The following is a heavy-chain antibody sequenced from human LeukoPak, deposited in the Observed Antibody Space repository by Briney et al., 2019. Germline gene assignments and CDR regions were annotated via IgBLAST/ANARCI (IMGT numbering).Heavy chain of an antibody. V-gene: IGHV3-7*01. J-gene: IGHJ4*02. Sequence: GGTLRLSCAASGFTLSNYWVTWVRQAPGKGLEWVAHINQDVSEEHYMASVEARFTISRDNAKNSLSLQMNSLRAEDTAVYYCVRDGGVSGYDLLDYWGQGTLVTVSS. CDR3: VRDGGVSGYDLLDY. CDR2: INQDVSEE. CDR1: GFTLSNYW. D-gene: IGHD5-12*01.